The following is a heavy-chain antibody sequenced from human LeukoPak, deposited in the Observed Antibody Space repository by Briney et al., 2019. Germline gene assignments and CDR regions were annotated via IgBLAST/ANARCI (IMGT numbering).Heavy chain of an antibody. V-gene: IGHV4-34*01. Sequence: SETLSLTCAVYGGSFSGYYWSWIRQPPGKGLELIGEINHSGSTNYNPSLKSRVTISVDTSKNQFSLKLSSVTAADTAVYYCARGQGYCSSTSCDNWFDPWGQGTLVTVSS. J-gene: IGHJ5*02. CDR1: GGSFSGYY. CDR3: ARGQGYCSSTSCDNWFDP. D-gene: IGHD2-2*01. CDR2: INHSGST.